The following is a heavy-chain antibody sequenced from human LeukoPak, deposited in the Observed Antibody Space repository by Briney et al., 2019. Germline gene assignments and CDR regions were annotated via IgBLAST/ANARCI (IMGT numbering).Heavy chain of an antibody. CDR1: GFTFSSYA. D-gene: IGHD3-22*01. Sequence: PGGSLRLSCAASGFTFSSYAMSWVRQAPGKGLEWMGIIYPGDSDTRYSPSFQGQVTISADKSISTAYLQWSSLKASDTAMYYCARQGPNYYDSSGYASSDYWGQGTLVTVSS. V-gene: IGHV5-51*01. J-gene: IGHJ4*02. CDR3: ARQGPNYYDSSGYASSDY. CDR2: IYPGDSDT.